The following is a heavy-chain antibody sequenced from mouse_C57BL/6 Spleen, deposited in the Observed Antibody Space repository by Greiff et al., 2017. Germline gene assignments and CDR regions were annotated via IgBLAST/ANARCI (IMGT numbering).Heavy chain of an antibody. Sequence: QVHLQQSGPELVKPGASVKISCKASGYAFSSSWMNWVKQRPGKGLEWIGRIYPGDGDTNYNGKFKGKATLTADKSSSTAYMQLSSLTSEDSAVYFCAREGGFDYWGQGTTLTVSS. CDR2: IYPGDGDT. CDR1: GYAFSSSW. CDR3: AREGGFDY. V-gene: IGHV1-82*01. J-gene: IGHJ2*01.